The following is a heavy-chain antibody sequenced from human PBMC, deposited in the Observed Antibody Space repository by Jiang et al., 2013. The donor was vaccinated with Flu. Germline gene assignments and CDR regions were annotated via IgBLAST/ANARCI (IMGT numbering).Heavy chain of an antibody. V-gene: IGHV4-34*01. CDR1: GGSFSGYY. J-gene: IGHJ4*02. CDR2: INHSGST. CDR3: ARLTVNGYGDYVILDY. D-gene: IGHD4-17*01. Sequence: LLKPSETLSLTCAVYGGSFSGYYWSWIRQPPGKGLEWIGEINHSGSTNYNPSLKSRVTISVDTSKNQFSLKLSSVTAADTAVYYCARLTVNGYGDYVILDYWGQGTLVTVSS.